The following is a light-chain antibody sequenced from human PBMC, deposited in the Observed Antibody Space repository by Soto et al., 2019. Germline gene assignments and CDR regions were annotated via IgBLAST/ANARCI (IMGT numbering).Light chain of an antibody. CDR2: GAS. CDR3: QQYGTSPPIS. CDR1: QRVSND. J-gene: IGKJ3*01. V-gene: IGKV3-20*01. Sequence: ELVLTQSPGTLSLSPGERATLSCRASQRVSNDFAWYQQKPDQAPRLLIYGASTRATGIPDRFSGSGSGTDFTLTISRLEPEDFAVYYCQQYGTSPPISFGPGTKVDIK.